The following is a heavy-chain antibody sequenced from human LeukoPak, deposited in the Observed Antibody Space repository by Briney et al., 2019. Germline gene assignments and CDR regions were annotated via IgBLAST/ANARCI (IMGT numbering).Heavy chain of an antibody. V-gene: IGHV1-24*01. CDR1: GYTLIELS. CDR2: FDPEDGET. D-gene: IGHD1-26*01. J-gene: IGHJ4*02. CDR3: ASVPQSGRRSMGAY. Sequence: GASVKVSCKVSGYTLIELSMHWVRQAPGKGLEWMGGFDPEDGETIYAQKFQGRVTMTGDRSTDTAYMELSSLRSEDTAVFYCASVPQSGRRSMGAYWGQGTLVTVSS.